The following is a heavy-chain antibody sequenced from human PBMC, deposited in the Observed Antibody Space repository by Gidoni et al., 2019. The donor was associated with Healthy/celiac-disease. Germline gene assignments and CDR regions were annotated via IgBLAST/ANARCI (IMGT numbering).Heavy chain of an antibody. CDR1: GYTLPELS. D-gene: IGHD3-10*01. CDR2: FDPEDGET. CDR3: ATAQFYGSGSYPYYYGMDV. Sequence: QVQLVQSGAEVKKPGASVKVSCKVSGYTLPELSMHWVRQAPGKGLEWMGGFDPEDGETIYAQKFQGRVTMTEDTSTDTAYMELSSLRSEDTAVYYCATAQFYGSGSYPYYYGMDVWGQGTTVTVSS. V-gene: IGHV1-24*01. J-gene: IGHJ6*02.